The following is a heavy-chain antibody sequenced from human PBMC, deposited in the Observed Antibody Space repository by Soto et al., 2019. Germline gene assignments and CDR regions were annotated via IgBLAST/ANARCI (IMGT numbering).Heavy chain of an antibody. Sequence: GGSLRLSCAVSGFTFSSYGMHWVRQAPGKGLEWVAVISYDGSNKYYADSVKGRFTISRDNSKNTLYLQMNSLRTEDTAVYYCARALDFWSAYFDYWGQGSLVTVSS. CDR2: ISYDGSNK. CDR1: GFTFSSYG. J-gene: IGHJ4*02. CDR3: ARALDFWSAYFDY. D-gene: IGHD3-3*01. V-gene: IGHV3-30*03.